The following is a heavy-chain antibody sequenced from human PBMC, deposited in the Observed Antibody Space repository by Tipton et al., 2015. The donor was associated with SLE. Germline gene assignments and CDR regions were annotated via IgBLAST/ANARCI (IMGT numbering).Heavy chain of an antibody. J-gene: IGHJ2*01. V-gene: IGHV1-46*01. Sequence: QVQLVQSGAEVKKPGASVKVSCKASGYTFSSYYMHWVRQAPGQGLEWMGIINPTGGNTDYAEKFQGRVTMTRDTSTSTVYMDLRSLKSEDTAVYYCARVGLETSGANWYFDLWGRGTLVTVSS. CDR2: INPTGGNT. CDR1: GYTFSSYY. CDR3: ARVGLETSGANWYFDL.